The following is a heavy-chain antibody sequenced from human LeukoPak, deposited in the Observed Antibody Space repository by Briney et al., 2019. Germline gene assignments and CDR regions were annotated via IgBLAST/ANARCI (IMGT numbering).Heavy chain of an antibody. J-gene: IGHJ2*01. V-gene: IGHV1-46*01. CDR1: GNTFTSYY. CDR3: ARAYCSSNTSCARGWYFDL. D-gene: IGHD2-2*01. CDR2: INPSGGST. Sequence: ASVKVSCKASGNTFTSYYMHWVRQAPGQGLEWMGIINPSGGSTSYAQKFQGRVTMTRDTSTGTVYMELSSLRSEDTAVYYCARAYCSSNTSCARGWYFDLWGRGTLVTVSS.